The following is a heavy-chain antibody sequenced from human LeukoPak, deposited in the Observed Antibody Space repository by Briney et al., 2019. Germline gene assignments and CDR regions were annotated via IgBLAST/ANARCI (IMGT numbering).Heavy chain of an antibody. J-gene: IGHJ5*02. Sequence: GGSLRLSCAASGFTFSSYAMSWVRQAPGKGLERVSLIGGIVDNTHYADSVKGRFTISRDNSKNTLYLQMNSLRAEDTAVYYCALDYDSSGHTPGWFDPWGQGTLVTVSS. CDR2: IGGIVDNT. CDR3: ALDYDSSGHTPGWFDP. CDR1: GFTFSSYA. V-gene: IGHV3-23*01. D-gene: IGHD3-22*01.